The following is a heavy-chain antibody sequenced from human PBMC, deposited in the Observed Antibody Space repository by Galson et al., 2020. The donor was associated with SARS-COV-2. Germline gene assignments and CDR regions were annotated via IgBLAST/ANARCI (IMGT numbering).Heavy chain of an antibody. CDR2: ISWNGGRI. V-gene: IGHV3-9*01. J-gene: IGHJ6*02. CDR1: GFTFHDYA. D-gene: IGHD2-2*01. CDR3: AKDPTRTSNYAMDV. Sequence: SLKISCAASGFTFHDYAMHWVRQAPGKGLEWVSGISWNGGRIAHADSVRGRFTVSRDNAKNSLYLQMNSLRPEDTALYYCAKDPTRTSNYAMDVWGQGTTVTVSS.